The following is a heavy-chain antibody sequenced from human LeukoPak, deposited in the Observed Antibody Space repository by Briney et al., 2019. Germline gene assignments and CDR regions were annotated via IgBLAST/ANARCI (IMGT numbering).Heavy chain of an antibody. CDR2: IYYSGST. D-gene: IGHD3-10*01. V-gene: IGHV4-59*01. CDR1: GGSISSYY. CDR3: ARGGMHDAFDI. J-gene: IGHJ3*02. Sequence: RSETLSLTCTVSGGSISSYYWSWIRQPPGKGLEWIGYIYYSGSTNYNPSLKSRVTISVDTSKNQFSLKLSSVTAADTAVYYCARGGMHDAFDILGQGTMVTVSS.